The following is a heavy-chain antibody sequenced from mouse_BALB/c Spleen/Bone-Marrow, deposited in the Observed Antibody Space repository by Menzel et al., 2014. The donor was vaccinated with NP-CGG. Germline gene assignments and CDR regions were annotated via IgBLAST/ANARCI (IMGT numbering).Heavy chain of an antibody. CDR2: INPSSGYT. CDR3: ARSLRWYFDV. Sequence: VQLQESGAELARPGASVKMSCKASGYTFTSYTMHWVKQRPGQGLEWIGYINPSSGYTNCNQKFKDKATLTADKSSSTAYMQLSSLTSEDSAVYYCARSLRWYFDVWGAGTTVTVSS. D-gene: IGHD1-1*01. CDR1: GYTFTSYT. V-gene: IGHV1-4*01. J-gene: IGHJ1*01.